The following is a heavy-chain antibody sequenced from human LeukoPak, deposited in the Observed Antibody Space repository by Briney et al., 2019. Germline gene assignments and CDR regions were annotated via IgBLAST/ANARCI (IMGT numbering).Heavy chain of an antibody. CDR2: IIPIFGTA. CDR1: GGTFSSYA. D-gene: IGHD2-2*01. Sequence: SVKVSCKASGGTFSSYAISWVRQAPGQGLEWMGGIIPIFGTANYAQKFQGRVTITADESTSTAYMELSSLRSEDTAVYYCARDPSNTSGRMTWFDPWGQGTLVTVSS. J-gene: IGHJ5*02. V-gene: IGHV1-69*13. CDR3: ARDPSNTSGRMTWFDP.